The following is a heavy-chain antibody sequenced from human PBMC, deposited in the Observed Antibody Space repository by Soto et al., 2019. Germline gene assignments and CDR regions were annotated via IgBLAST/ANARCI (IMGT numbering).Heavy chain of an antibody. CDR1: GFTCSSYG. Sequence: GGSLRHSRAASGFTCSSYGMHWVRQAPSKGLEWVAVIWYDGSNKYYADSVKGRFTISRDNSKNTLYLQMNSLRAEDTAVYYCARDPDYYDYVSYYFDYWGQGTLLTGSS. D-gene: IGHD3-16*01. CDR3: ARDPDYYDYVSYYFDY. CDR2: IWYDGSNK. V-gene: IGHV3-33*01. J-gene: IGHJ4*02.